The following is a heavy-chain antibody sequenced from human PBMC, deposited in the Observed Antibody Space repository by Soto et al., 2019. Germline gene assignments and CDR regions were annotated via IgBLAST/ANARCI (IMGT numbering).Heavy chain of an antibody. J-gene: IGHJ4*02. D-gene: IGHD3-22*01. CDR2: ISGSGGST. V-gene: IGHV3-23*01. CDR1: GFTFSSYA. CDR3: AKKNRSSGYYGY. Sequence: EVQLLESGGGLVQPGGSLRLSCAASGFTFSSYAMSWVRQAPGKGLEWVSAISGSGGSTYYADSVKGRFTISRDNSKNTLYLQMNSLRAEDKAVYYCAKKNRSSGYYGYWGQGTLVTVSS.